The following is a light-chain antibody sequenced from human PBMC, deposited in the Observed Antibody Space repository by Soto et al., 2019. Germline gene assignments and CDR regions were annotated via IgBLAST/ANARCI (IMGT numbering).Light chain of an antibody. CDR3: RSFAGGRNPVV. J-gene: IGLJ2*01. CDR1: SSDVGGYNY. CDR2: EVT. V-gene: IGLV2-8*01. Sequence: QSVLTQPPSASGSLGQSVTISCTGTSSDVGGYNYVSWHQQHPGKAPQVIIYEVTKRPPGVPDRFSGSKSGNSASLTVSGLQAEDEADYYCRSFAGGRNPVVLGGGTQLTVL.